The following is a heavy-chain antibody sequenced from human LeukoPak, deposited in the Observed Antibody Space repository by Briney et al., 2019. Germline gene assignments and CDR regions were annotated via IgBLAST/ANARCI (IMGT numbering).Heavy chain of an antibody. V-gene: IGHV3-30*18. D-gene: IGHD4-23*01. CDR3: AKDLYYGSNSRGSFDY. CDR2: ISYDGTNK. Sequence: GGSLRLSCAASGFTFSSYGMHWVRQAPGEGLEWVAVISYDGTNKNYADSVKGRFTISRDNSKNTLYLQMSSLRAEDTAVYHCAKDLYYGSNSRGSFDYWGQGTLVTVSS. J-gene: IGHJ4*02. CDR1: GFTFSSYG.